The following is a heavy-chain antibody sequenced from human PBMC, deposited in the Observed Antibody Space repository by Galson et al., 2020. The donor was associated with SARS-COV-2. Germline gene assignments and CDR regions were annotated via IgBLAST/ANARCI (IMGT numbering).Heavy chain of an antibody. V-gene: IGHV3-21*01. D-gene: IGHD6-13*01. CDR1: GFTISSYS. Sequence: GGSLRLSCAASGFTISSYSMNWVCQAPGKGLEWVSSISSSSSYIYYADSVKGRFTISRDNAKNSLYLQMNSLRAEDTAVYYCASVAAANHLDYYYGMDVLGQGTTVAVSS. CDR3: ASVAAANHLDYYYGMDV. J-gene: IGHJ6*02. CDR2: ISSSSSYI.